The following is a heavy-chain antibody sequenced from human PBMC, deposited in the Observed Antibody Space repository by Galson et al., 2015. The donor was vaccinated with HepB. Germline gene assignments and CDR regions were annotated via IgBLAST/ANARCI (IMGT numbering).Heavy chain of an antibody. V-gene: IGHV3-33*01. Sequence: SLRLSCAASGFTFSNYGMHWVRQAPGKGLEWVAVLWYDGSNRYYVDSVKGRFTISRDNSKNTLYLQMTSLRAKDTAFYYCARGTSVYCTRATCYREGSFDYWGQGTLVTVSS. D-gene: IGHD2-2*01. CDR2: LWYDGSNR. CDR1: GFTFSNYG. J-gene: IGHJ4*02. CDR3: ARGTSVYCTRATCYREGSFDY.